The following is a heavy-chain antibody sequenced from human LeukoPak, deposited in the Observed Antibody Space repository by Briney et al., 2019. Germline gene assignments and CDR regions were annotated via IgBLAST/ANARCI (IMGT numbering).Heavy chain of an antibody. J-gene: IGHJ5*02. CDR3: AKDGGVPAAISWFDP. V-gene: IGHV3-23*01. CDR1: GFPFSSYA. D-gene: IGHD2-2*01. Sequence: GGSLRLSCAASGFPFSSYAMSWVRQAPGKGLEWVSAISGSGGSTYYADSVKGRFTISRDNSKNTLYLQMNSLRAEDTAVYYCAKDGGVPAAISWFDPWGQGTLVTVSS. CDR2: ISGSGGST.